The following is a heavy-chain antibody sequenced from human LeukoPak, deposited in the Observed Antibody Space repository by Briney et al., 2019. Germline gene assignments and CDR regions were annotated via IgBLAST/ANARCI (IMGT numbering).Heavy chain of an antibody. CDR1: GGTFSSYA. Sequence: APVKVSCKASGGTFSSYAISWVRQAPGQGLEWMGRIIPIFGTANYAQKFQGRVTITPDESTSTAYMELSSLRSEDTAVYYCARDLWDTAIDNWFDPWGQGTLVTVSS. CDR3: ARDLWDTAIDNWFDP. D-gene: IGHD5-18*01. J-gene: IGHJ5*02. V-gene: IGHV1-69*15. CDR2: IIPIFGTA.